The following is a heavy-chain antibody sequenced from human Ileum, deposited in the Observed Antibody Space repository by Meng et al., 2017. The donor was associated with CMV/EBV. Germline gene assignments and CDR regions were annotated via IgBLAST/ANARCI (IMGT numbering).Heavy chain of an antibody. CDR2: LSRQGIT. CDR3: ARSPGFFSLDS. Sequence: CSFSGGRIINCSYVHWDRHPPGKWLEWIGELSRQGITKYMPSLKSRVTISMDRTKNHFSLELTSVTAADTGLYFCARSPGFFSLDSWGPGTLVTVSS. V-gene: IGHV4-4*01. J-gene: IGHJ4*02. CDR1: GGRIINCSY.